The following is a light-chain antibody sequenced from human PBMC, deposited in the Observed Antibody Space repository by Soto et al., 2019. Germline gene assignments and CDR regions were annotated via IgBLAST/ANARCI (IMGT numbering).Light chain of an antibody. CDR2: EIS. V-gene: IGLV2-14*01. CDR3: SSYTTSGSFWV. Sequence: QSALTQPASVSGSPGQSLTISCTGTSSDVGGYNHVSWYQQHPGNAPKLMIYEISDRPSGVSKRFSGSKSGNTASLTISGLQAEDEADYYCSSYTTSGSFWVFGGGTKVTVL. J-gene: IGLJ3*02. CDR1: SSDVGGYNH.